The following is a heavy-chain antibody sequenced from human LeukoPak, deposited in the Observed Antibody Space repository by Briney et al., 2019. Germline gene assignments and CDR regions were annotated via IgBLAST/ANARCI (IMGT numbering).Heavy chain of an antibody. J-gene: IGHJ6*03. CDR3: ARDIVVVPAAIHYMDV. Sequence: GGSLRLSCAASGFTFSSYAMSWVRQAPGKGLEWVSAISGSGGSTYYADSVKGRFTISRDNSKNTLYLQMNSLRAEDTAVYYCARDIVVVPAAIHYMDVWGKGTTVTVSS. D-gene: IGHD2-2*01. CDR1: GFTFSSYA. CDR2: ISGSGGST. V-gene: IGHV3-23*01.